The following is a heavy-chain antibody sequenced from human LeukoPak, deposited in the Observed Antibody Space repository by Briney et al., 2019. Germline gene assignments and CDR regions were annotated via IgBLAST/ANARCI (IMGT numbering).Heavy chain of an antibody. CDR1: GFTFSSYG. D-gene: IGHD3-10*01. J-gene: IGHJ4*02. V-gene: IGHV3-23*01. Sequence: PGRSLRLSCAASGFTFSSYGMHWVRQAPGKGLEWVSTISGSGGSTYYADSVKGRFTISRDNAKNTLYLQMNSLRAEDTAVYYCARSVLLWVGESNDYWGQGALVTVSS. CDR3: ARSVLLWVGESNDY. CDR2: ISGSGGST.